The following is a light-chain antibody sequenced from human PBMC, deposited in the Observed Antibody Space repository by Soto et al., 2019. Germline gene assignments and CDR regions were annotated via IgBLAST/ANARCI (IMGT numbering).Light chain of an antibody. V-gene: IGLV2-14*01. J-gene: IGLJ1*01. CDR1: RHDIGGYKY. CDR3: TAYTSGSALVV. CDR2: EVT. Sequence: QSVLTQAASVSGSPGQSITISCTGTRHDIGGYKYVSWYQQHPGKAPKLILFEVTNRPSGVSNRFSGSKSGNTASLTISGLQAEDEADYFCTAYTSGSALVVFGSGTKLTVL.